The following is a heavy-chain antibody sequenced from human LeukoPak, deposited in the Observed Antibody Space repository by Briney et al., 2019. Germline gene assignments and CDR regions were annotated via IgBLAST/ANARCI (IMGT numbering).Heavy chain of an antibody. Sequence: GGSLRLSCAASGFTFSSYEMDWVRQAPGKGLEWVSYISSSGSTIYYADSVKGRFTISRDNAKNSLYLQMNSLRAEDTAVYYCARDLMRYPMTSDYWGQGTLVTVSS. CDR3: ARDLMRYPMTSDY. V-gene: IGHV3-48*03. CDR1: GFTFSSYE. J-gene: IGHJ4*02. CDR2: ISSSGSTI. D-gene: IGHD3-22*01.